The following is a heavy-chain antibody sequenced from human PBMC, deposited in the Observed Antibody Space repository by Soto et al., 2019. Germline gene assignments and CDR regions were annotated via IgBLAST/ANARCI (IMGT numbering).Heavy chain of an antibody. CDR2: ISWDGGST. V-gene: IGHV3-43D*04. Sequence: GGSLRLSCAASGFTFGDYAMHWVRQAPGKGLEWVSLISWDGGSTYYADSVKGRFTISRDNSKNSLYLQMNSLRAEDTALYYCAKDSSYGHRGFDYWGQGTLVTVSS. CDR1: GFTFGDYA. J-gene: IGHJ4*02. CDR3: AKDSSYGHRGFDY. D-gene: IGHD5-18*01.